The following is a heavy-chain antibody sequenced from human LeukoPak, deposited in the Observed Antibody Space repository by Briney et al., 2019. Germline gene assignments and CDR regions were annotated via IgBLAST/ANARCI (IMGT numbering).Heavy chain of an antibody. CDR1: GFTFSSYG. Sequence: PGGSLRLSCAASGFTFSSYGMHWVRQAPGKGLEWVAIISYDGSNTYYADSVKGRFTIPRDNSKNTLYLQMNSLRPEDTAVYYCAKDLGGIHYFDYWGQGTLVSVSS. J-gene: IGHJ4*02. CDR3: AKDLGGIHYFDY. CDR2: ISYDGSNT. V-gene: IGHV3-30*18.